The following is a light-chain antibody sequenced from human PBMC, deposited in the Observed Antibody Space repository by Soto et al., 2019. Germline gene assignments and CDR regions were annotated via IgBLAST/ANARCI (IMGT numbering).Light chain of an antibody. V-gene: IGKV1-39*01. J-gene: IGKJ1*01. CDR1: QSIRSY. CDR3: QQSYSTPRA. Sequence: DIQMPQSPSSLSAPVGDRVIITCRASQSIRSYLNWYQQKPGKAPKLLIYAASTLQSGVPSRFSGSGSGTDFTLTISSLQPEDFATFYCQQSYSTPRAFGQGTKVDIK. CDR2: AAS.